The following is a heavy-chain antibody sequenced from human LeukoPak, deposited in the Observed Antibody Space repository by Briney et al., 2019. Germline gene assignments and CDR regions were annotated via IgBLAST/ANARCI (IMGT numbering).Heavy chain of an antibody. CDR3: AREVVVAATYDY. J-gene: IGHJ4*02. CDR1: GDSISYFY. CDR2: IYNSGST. Sequence: SETLSLTCSVSGDSISYFYWSWIRQAAGKGLEWIGRIYNSGSTDYNASLKSRVTMSVDTSKNQFSLRLSSVTAADTAVYYCAREVVVAATYDYWGQGTLVTVSS. V-gene: IGHV4-4*07. D-gene: IGHD2-15*01.